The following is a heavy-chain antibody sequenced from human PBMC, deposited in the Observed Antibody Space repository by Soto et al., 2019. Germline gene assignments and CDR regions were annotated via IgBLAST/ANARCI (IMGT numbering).Heavy chain of an antibody. J-gene: IGHJ6*02. CDR3: ATQPTVTTPFYYYYGMDV. CDR1: GFTFSSYA. V-gene: IGHV3-23*01. Sequence: PGGSLRLSCAASGFTFSSYAMSWVRQAPGKGLEWVSAISGSGGSTYYADSVKGRFTISRDNSKNTLYLQMNSLRAEGTAVYYCATQPTVTTPFYYYYGMDVWGQGTTVTVSS. CDR2: ISGSGGST. D-gene: IGHD4-4*01.